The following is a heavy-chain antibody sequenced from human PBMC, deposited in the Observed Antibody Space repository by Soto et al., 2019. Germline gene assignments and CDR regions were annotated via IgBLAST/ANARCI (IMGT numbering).Heavy chain of an antibody. CDR3: AKDDFTDRGDDYFDY. Sequence: GGSLRLSCAASGFSFTNFAMSWVRQAPGKGLEWVAGIGASGDITWYADSVKGRLSISGDNSKNTLYLQLNSLRFEDTAVYYCAKDDFTDRGDDYFDYWGPGTLVTVSS. CDR1: GFSFTNFA. J-gene: IGHJ4*02. D-gene: IGHD2-21*02. CDR2: IGASGDIT. V-gene: IGHV3-23*01.